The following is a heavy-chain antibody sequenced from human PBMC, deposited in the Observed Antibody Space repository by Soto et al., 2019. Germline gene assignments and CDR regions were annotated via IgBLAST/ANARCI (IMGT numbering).Heavy chain of an antibody. D-gene: IGHD3-16*02. J-gene: IGHJ4*02. CDR1: GFPFSNHA. CDR2: ISGSGSSA. V-gene: IGHV3-23*01. Sequence: GGSRRLSCAASGFPFSNHAMTWVRQAPGKGLEWPSAISGSGSSASSADSVRGRFPISRDNSNNSLYLQMKGLRADDPAVYYCAKSRQVWGSYLLFDFWGQGALLTVSS. CDR3: AKSRQVWGSYLLFDF.